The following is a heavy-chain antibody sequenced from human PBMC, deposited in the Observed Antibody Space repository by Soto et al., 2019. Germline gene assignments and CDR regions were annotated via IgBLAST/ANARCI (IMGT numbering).Heavy chain of an antibody. Sequence: GSLRLSCAASGFSFSISPMHWVRQAPGKGLDWVSTINNSGGNTHYADSVKGRFTISRDNSKNTLYLQMNSLSAEDTAIYFCATDAGGSDEMFGHWGQGTQVTVSS. D-gene: IGHD5-12*01. CDR3: ATDAGGSDEMFGH. CDR1: GFSFSISP. V-gene: IGHV3-23*01. J-gene: IGHJ4*02. CDR2: INNSGGNT.